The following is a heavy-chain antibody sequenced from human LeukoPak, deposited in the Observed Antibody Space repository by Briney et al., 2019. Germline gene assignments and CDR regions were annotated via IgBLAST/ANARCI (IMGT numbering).Heavy chain of an antibody. CDR3: AKVGNPEGYYFDY. V-gene: IGHV3-23*01. Sequence: TGGSLRLSCAASGFTFSIYAMSWVRPAPGEGLEWVSAISGSGGSTYYADSVKGRFTISRDNSKNTLYLQMNSLRAEDTAVYYCAKVGNPEGYYFDYWGQGTLVTVSS. D-gene: IGHD7-27*01. CDR2: ISGSGGST. CDR1: GFTFSIYA. J-gene: IGHJ4*02.